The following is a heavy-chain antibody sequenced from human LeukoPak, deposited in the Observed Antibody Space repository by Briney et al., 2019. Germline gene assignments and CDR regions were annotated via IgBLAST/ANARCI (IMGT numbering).Heavy chain of an antibody. J-gene: IGHJ4*02. CDR2: IYYSGST. CDR1: GGSISSYY. D-gene: IGHD3-10*01. Sequence: PSETLSLTCTVSGGSISSYYWSWIRQPPGKGLEWIGYIYYSGSTYYNPSLKSRVTISVDTSKNQFSLKLSSVTAADTAVYYCASSELLWFGELWHWGQGTLVTVS. V-gene: IGHV4-59*08. CDR3: ASSELLWFGELWH.